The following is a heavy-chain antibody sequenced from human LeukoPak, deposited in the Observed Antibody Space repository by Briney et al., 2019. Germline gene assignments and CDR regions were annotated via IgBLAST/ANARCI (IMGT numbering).Heavy chain of an antibody. CDR1: GFTFSSYG. CDR2: ISYDGSNK. D-gene: IGHD3-10*01. V-gene: IGHV3-30*03. Sequence: SGGSLRLSCAASGFTFSSYGMHWVRQAPGKGLEWVAVISYDGSNKYYADSVKGRFTLSRDNSKSTVYLHLNSLRAEDTALYYCARSSQMGFGELSGGSYDIWGQGTMVTVSS. CDR3: ARSSQMGFGELSGGSYDI. J-gene: IGHJ3*02.